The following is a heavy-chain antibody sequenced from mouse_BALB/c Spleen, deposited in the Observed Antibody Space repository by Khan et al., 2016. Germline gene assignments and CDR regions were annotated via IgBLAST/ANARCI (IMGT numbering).Heavy chain of an antibody. CDR3: ARGGGPSGYAMDY. CDR1: GFTFTDYY. V-gene: IGHV7-3*02. Sequence: EVGLVESGGGLVQPGGSLRLSCATSGFTFTDYYMSWVRQPPGKALEWLGFIRNKAYGYTTEFSASVKGRFTISRDNSQSILYLQMNSLRTEDSATYYCARGGGPSGYAMDYWGQGTSVTVSS. CDR2: IRNKAYGYTT. J-gene: IGHJ4*01. D-gene: IGHD3-1*01.